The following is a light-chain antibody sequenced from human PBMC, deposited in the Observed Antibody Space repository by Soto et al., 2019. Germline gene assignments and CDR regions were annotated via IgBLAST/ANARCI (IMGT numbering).Light chain of an antibody. CDR3: ETWDSNTYV. V-gene: IGLV4-60*02. J-gene: IGLJ1*01. CDR1: SGHSSNI. Sequence: QAVVTQSSSASASLGSSVKLTCTLSSGHSSNIIAWHQQQPGKAPRYLMKLEGSGSYNKGSGVPDRFSGSSSGADRYLTISNLQFEDEADYYCETWDSNTYVFGTGTKVTVL. CDR2: LEGSGSY.